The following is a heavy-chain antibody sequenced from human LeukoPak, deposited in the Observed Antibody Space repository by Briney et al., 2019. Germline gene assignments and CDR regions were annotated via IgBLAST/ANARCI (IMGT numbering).Heavy chain of an antibody. Sequence: PGGSLRLSCAVSGLSLSNYWMHWVRQAPGKGLVWVARTNLHGTAVDYADSVKGRFTISRDNSKNMLFLEMNSLRAEDTAVYYCASAYTYVRLGDHWGQGTLVTVSP. V-gene: IGHV3-74*01. J-gene: IGHJ4*02. CDR3: ASAYTYVRLGDH. D-gene: IGHD3-10*02. CDR1: GLSLSNYW. CDR2: TNLHGTAV.